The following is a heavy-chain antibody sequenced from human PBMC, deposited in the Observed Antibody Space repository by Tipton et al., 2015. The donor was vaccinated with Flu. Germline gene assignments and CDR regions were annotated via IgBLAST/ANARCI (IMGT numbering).Heavy chain of an antibody. CDR1: GDSIGSGYF. J-gene: IGHJ5*02. CDR3: VRRDYSNYVSEPKNWFDP. Sequence: TLSLTCSVSGDSIGSGYFWGWIRQPPGKRLEWIGNVHRTGSPYYNPSLRSRVIMTVDGAKNQFSLRLTSVTATDTAVYYCVRRDYSNYVSEPKNWFDPWGPGTLVTVSS. V-gene: IGHV4-38-2*01. D-gene: IGHD4-11*01. CDR2: VHRTGSP.